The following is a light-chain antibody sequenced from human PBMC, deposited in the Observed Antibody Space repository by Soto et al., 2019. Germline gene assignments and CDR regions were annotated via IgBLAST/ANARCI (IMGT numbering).Light chain of an antibody. CDR3: QHYNTWPYA. CDR1: QSVSSN. J-gene: IGKJ2*01. Sequence: EIVMTQSPATLSVSPGERATLSCRASQSVSSNLAWYQQKPGQAPRLLIYGASTRATGIPTRFSGSGSWTEFTLTIGSLESEDFAVYYCQHYNTWPYAFVQGTKLEIK. CDR2: GAS. V-gene: IGKV3-15*01.